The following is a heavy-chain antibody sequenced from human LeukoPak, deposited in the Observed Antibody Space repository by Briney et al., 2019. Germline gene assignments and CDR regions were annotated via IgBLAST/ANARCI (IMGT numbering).Heavy chain of an antibody. J-gene: IGHJ3*02. D-gene: IGHD2-15*01. V-gene: IGHV3-74*01. CDR2: INSDGSHT. CDR3: AREYCSGGSCSGHSDAFDI. Sequence: GGSLRLSCAVSGFTFSNYWVHWVRQVPGKGLVWVSRINSDGSHTSYADSVKGRFTISRDNAKNTVYLQMNSLRAEDTAVYHCAREYCSGGSCSGHSDAFDIWGQGTMVTVSS. CDR1: GFTFSNYW.